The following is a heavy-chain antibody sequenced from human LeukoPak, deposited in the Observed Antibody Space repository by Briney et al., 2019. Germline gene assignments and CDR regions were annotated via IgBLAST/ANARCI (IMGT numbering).Heavy chain of an antibody. V-gene: IGHV3-21*01. CDR1: GFTFSSYS. J-gene: IGHJ6*02. D-gene: IGHD6-19*01. Sequence: GGSLRLSCAAPGFTFSSYSMNWVRQAPGKGLEWVSSISSSSSYIYYADSVKGRFTISRDNAKNSLYLQMNSLRAEDTAVYYCARGSGWYYYYYGMDVWGQGTTVTVSS. CDR3: ARGSGWYYYYYGMDV. CDR2: ISSSSSYI.